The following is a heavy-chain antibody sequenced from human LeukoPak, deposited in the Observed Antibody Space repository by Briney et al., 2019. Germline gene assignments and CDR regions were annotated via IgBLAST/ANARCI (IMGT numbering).Heavy chain of an antibody. CDR2: IYYSGST. CDR3: ARGRIAAAGTLDY. J-gene: IGHJ4*02. Sequence: PSETLSLTCTVSGGSISSGGYYWSWIRQHPGKGLEWIGYIYYSGSTYYNPSLKSRVTISVDTSKNQFSLKLSSVTAADTAVYYCARGRIAAAGTLDYWGQGTLVTVSS. D-gene: IGHD6-13*01. V-gene: IGHV4-31*03. CDR1: GGSISSGGYY.